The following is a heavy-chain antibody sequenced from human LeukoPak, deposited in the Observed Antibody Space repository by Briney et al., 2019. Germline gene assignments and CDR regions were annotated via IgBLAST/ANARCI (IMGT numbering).Heavy chain of an antibody. CDR2: INHSGST. CDR1: GGSFSGYY. D-gene: IGHD5-12*01. Sequence: SETLSLTCAVYGGSFSGYYWSWIRQPPGKGLEWIGEINHSGSTNYNPSLKSRVTISVDTSKNQFSLKLSSVTAADTAVYYCARGKAGWASGYDHYYFDYWGQGTLVTVSS. V-gene: IGHV4-34*01. J-gene: IGHJ4*02. CDR3: ARGKAGWASGYDHYYFDY.